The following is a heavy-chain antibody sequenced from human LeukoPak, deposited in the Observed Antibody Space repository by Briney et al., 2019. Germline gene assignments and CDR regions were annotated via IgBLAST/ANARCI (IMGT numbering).Heavy chain of an antibody. CDR3: AKDYCGGDCYSGWYFDL. D-gene: IGHD2-21*02. Sequence: GGSLRLSCAGSGFIFSNYWMSWLRQTPGRGLEWVASIRQDGNENYYVDSVKGRFTISRDNAKNSLYLQMNSLRAEDTALYYYAKDYCGGDCYSGWYFDLWGRGTLVTVSS. CDR2: IRQDGNEN. V-gene: IGHV3-7*03. J-gene: IGHJ2*01. CDR1: GFIFSNYW.